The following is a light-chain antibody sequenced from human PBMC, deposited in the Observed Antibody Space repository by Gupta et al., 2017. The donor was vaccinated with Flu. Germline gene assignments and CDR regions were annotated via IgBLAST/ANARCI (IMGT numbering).Light chain of an antibody. J-gene: IGLJ3*02. CDR3: ASWDDSLNGGV. CDR2: SNN. Sequence: VTITCSGSSSNIGSNTVSWYQQLPRTAPKLLIYSNNQRPSGVPDRFSGSKSDTSASLAIRGLQSEDEADYYCASWDDSLNGGVFGGGTKLTVL. CDR1: SSNIGSNT. V-gene: IGLV1-44*01.